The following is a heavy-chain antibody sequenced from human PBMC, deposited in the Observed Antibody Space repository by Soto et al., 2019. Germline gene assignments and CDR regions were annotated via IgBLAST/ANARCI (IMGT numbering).Heavy chain of an antibody. CDR1: GGSISSSIYY. D-gene: IGHD3-10*01. CDR2: IYDSGST. CDR3: ARFHYYGSGKGRYYYGMDV. V-gene: IGHV4-39*01. Sequence: SETLSLTCTVSGGSISSSIYYWGWIRQPPGKGLEGIGSIYDSGSTDYNPSLKSRVTMSVDTAKNQLALRLSSVTAADTAVYYCARFHYYGSGKGRYYYGMDVWGQGTTVTVSS. J-gene: IGHJ6*02.